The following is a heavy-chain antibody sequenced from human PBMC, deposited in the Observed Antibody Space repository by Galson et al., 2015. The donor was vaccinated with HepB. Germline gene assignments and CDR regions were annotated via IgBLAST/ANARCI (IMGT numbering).Heavy chain of an antibody. D-gene: IGHD2-15*01. CDR1: GYSFSNYG. CDR3: VSDWYCSGGNCVDCFDP. CDR2: SSAYRDTA. Sequence: SVKVSCKASGYSFSNYGISWVRQAPGQGLEWLGWSSAYRDTATYAQIVQGRVTMTTDTSTSTAYMELRSLTSDDTAMYYCVSDWYCSGGNCVDCFDPWGQGTLVTVSS. J-gene: IGHJ5*02. V-gene: IGHV1-18*04.